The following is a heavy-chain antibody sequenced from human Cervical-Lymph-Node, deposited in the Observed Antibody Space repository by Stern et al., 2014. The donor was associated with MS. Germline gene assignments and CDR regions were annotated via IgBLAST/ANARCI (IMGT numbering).Heavy chain of an antibody. Sequence: QVQLVQSGPGLVKPSGTLSLTCAVSGDSISTTTWWTWVRQSPGKGLEWIGKIHHSGITDYSPSVKSRVTISLDTSKNQFSLRLTSVTAADTAMYFCARWRGTGLFDYWGQGAQVTVSS. CDR1: GDSISTTTW. J-gene: IGHJ4*02. CDR2: IHHSGIT. CDR3: ARWRGTGLFDY. D-gene: IGHD3/OR15-3a*01. V-gene: IGHV4-4*02.